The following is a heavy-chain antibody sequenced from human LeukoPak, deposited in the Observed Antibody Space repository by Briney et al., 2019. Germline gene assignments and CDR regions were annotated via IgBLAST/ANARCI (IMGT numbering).Heavy chain of an antibody. D-gene: IGHD3-22*01. V-gene: IGHV3-7*01. CDR3: ARGVDYYDSSGYYSFYFDS. Sequence: GGSLRLSCAASGFTFSLYWMSWVRQPPGKGLEWGANIKQDGSEKYYVDSVKGRFTISRDNAKNSLYLQMNSLRAEDTAVYYCARGVDYYDSSGYYSFYFDSWGQGALVTVSS. CDR1: GFTFSLYW. J-gene: IGHJ4*02. CDR2: IKQDGSEK.